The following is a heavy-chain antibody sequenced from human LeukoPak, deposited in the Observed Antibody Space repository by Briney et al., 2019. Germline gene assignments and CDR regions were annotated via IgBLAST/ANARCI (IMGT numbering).Heavy chain of an antibody. CDR3: ARARIFVDY. V-gene: IGHV3-30*03. J-gene: IGHJ4*02. CDR1: GFTFSSYG. Sequence: PGGSLRLSCAASGFTFSSYGMHWVRQAPGKGLEWVAVISYDGSNKYYADSVKGRFTVSRDNSKNSLYLQMNSLRAEDTAVYYCARARIFVDYWGQGTLVTVSS. CDR2: ISYDGSNK.